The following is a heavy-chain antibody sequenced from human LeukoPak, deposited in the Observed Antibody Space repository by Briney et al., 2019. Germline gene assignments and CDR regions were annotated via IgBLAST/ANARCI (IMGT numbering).Heavy chain of an antibody. CDR3: ASTYGGNSVAANDY. Sequence: GASVKVSCKAPGYTFTSYGISWVRQAPGQGLEWMGWISAYNGNTNYAQKLQGRVTMTTDTSTSTAYMELRSLRSDDTAVYYCASTYGGNSVAANDYWGQGTLVTVSS. V-gene: IGHV1-18*01. CDR2: ISAYNGNT. J-gene: IGHJ4*02. CDR1: GYTFTSYG. D-gene: IGHD4-23*01.